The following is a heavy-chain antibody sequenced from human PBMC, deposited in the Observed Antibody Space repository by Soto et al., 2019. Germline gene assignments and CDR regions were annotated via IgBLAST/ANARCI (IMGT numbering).Heavy chain of an antibody. V-gene: IGHV1-58*01. D-gene: IGHD1-1*01. CDR3: AADSVRTDYYYGMDV. CDR1: GFTFTSSA. Sequence: SVKVSCKASGFTFTSSAVQWVRQARGQRLVWIGWIVVGSGNTNYAQKFQERVTITRDMSTSTAYMELSSLRSEDTAVYYCAADSVRTDYYYGMDVWGQGTTVTVSS. J-gene: IGHJ6*02. CDR2: IVVGSGNT.